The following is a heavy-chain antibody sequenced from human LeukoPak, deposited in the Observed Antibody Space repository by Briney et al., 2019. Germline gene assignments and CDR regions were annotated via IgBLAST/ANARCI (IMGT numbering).Heavy chain of an antibody. J-gene: IGHJ3*02. CDR3: ATNTMFRGIHAFDI. CDR2: IYPGDSDT. Sequence: GESLKISCKGSGYSFTSFWIGWVRQMPGKGLEWMGIIYPGDSDTRYSPSFQGQVTISADKSISTAYLQWSSLKASDSAMYYCATNTMFRGIHAFDIWGQGTMVTVSS. D-gene: IGHD3-10*01. CDR1: GYSFTSFW. V-gene: IGHV5-51*01.